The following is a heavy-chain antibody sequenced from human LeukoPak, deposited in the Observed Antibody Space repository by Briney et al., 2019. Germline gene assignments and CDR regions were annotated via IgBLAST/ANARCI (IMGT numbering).Heavy chain of an antibody. CDR2: IYTSGST. V-gene: IGHV4-61*02. CDR1: GGSISSGSYY. D-gene: IGHD3-3*01. J-gene: IGHJ4*02. CDR3: AAMFWSGYYTGVDY. Sequence: SQTLSLTCTVSGGSISSGSYYWSWIRQPAGKGLVWIGRIYTSGSTNYNPSLKSRVTISVDTSKNQFSLKLSSVTAADTAVYYCAAMFWSGYYTGVDYWGQGTLVTVSS.